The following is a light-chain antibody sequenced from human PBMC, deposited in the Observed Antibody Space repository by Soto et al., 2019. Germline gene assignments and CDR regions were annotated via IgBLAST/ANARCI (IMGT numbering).Light chain of an antibody. CDR2: DVS. CDR3: TSYAGTNSYV. V-gene: IGLV2-11*01. CDR1: SNDVGGYNY. J-gene: IGLJ1*01. Sequence: QSALTQPRSVSGSPGQSVTISCTGTSNDVGGYNYVSWYQHYPDKAPKLMIYDVSKRPSRVPDRFSGSKPGNTASLTIAGLQAEDEADYYCTSYAGTNSYVFGTGTKLTVL.